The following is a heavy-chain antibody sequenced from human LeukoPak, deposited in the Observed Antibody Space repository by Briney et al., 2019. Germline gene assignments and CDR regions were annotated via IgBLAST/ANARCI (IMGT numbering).Heavy chain of an antibody. J-gene: IGHJ3*02. CDR3: ASGIRYFDWAPGYDAFDI. CDR2: ISYDGSNK. Sequence: PGRSLRLSCAASGFTFSRYAMHWVRQAPGKGLEWVAVISYDGSNKYYAHSVKGRFTISRDNSKNTLNLQMNSLRAEDTAVYYCASGIRYFDWAPGYDAFDIWGQGTMVTVSS. D-gene: IGHD3-9*01. CDR1: GFTFSRYA. V-gene: IGHV3-30*14.